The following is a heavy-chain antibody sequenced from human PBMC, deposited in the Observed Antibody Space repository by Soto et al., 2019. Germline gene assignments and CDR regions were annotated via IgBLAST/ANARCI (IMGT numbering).Heavy chain of an antibody. J-gene: IGHJ4*02. D-gene: IGHD6-13*01. CDR1: GGSISSYY. Sequence: SETLSLTCTVSGGSISSYYWSWIRQPPGKGLEWIGYIYYSGSTNYNPSLKSRVTISVDTSKNQFSLKLSSVTAADTAVYYCARDRLAAAGTGLDYWGQGTLVTVSS. V-gene: IGHV4-59*01. CDR3: ARDRLAAAGTGLDY. CDR2: IYYSGST.